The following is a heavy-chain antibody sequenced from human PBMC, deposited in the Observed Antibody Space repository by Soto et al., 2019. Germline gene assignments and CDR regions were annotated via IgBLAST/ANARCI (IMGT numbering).Heavy chain of an antibody. CDR3: ARRRIIMLRGVSHYYGMDV. J-gene: IGHJ6*01. V-gene: IGHV4-30-2*01. CDR2: IYHSGST. CDR1: GGSISSGGYS. Sequence: SETLSLTCAVSGGSISSGGYSWSWIRQPPGKGLEWIGYIYHSGSTYYNPSLKSRVTISVDRSKNQFSLKLSSVTAADTALYYCARRRIIMLRGVSHYYGMDVWGQGTTVNVSS. D-gene: IGHD3-10*01.